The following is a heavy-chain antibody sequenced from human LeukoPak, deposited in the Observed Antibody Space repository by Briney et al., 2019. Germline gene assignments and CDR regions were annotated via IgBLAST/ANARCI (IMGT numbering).Heavy chain of an antibody. CDR3: ARAPWTYYDILTGTNLRWFDP. CDR1: GGSISSGDYY. CDR2: IYYSGST. J-gene: IGHJ5*02. V-gene: IGHV4-30-4*01. Sequence: PSEILSLTCTVSGGSISSGDYYWSWIRQPPGKGLEWIGYIYYSGSTYYNPSLKSRVTISVDTSKNQFSLKLSSVTAADTAVYYCARAPWTYYDILTGTNLRWFDPWGQGTLVTVSS. D-gene: IGHD3-9*01.